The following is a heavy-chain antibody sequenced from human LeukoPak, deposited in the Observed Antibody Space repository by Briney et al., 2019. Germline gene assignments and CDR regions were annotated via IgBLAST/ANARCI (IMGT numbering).Heavy chain of an antibody. CDR3: ARVVSGSGYSIY. J-gene: IGHJ4*02. D-gene: IGHD3-3*01. CDR1: GYTFTSYG. Sequence: ASVKVSCKASGYTFTSYGISWVRQAPGQGLEWMGWISGYNGNTNYAQKFQGRVTMTTDTSTSTAYMELRSLRSDDAALYYCARVVSGSGYSIYWGLGTLVTVSS. CDR2: ISGYNGNT. V-gene: IGHV1-18*01.